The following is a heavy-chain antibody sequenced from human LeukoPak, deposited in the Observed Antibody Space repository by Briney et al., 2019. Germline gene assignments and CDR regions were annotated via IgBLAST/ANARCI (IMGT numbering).Heavy chain of an antibody. CDR1: GGSFSGYY. V-gene: IGHV4-34*01. CDR3: ARVLYYDFWSGSYSGYYFDY. J-gene: IGHJ4*02. Sequence: ASETLSLTCAVYGGSFSGYYWSWIRQPPGKGLEWIGEINHSGSTNYNPSLQSRVTISVDTSKNQFSLKLSSVTAADTAVYYCARVLYYDFWSGSYSGYYFDYWGQGTLVTVSS. D-gene: IGHD3-3*01. CDR2: INHSGST.